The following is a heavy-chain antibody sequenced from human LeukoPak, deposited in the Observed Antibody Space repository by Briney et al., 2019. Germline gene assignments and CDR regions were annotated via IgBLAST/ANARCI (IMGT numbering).Heavy chain of an antibody. D-gene: IGHD1-1*01. Sequence: GGSLRLSCAASGFTFSSSWMNWVRQAPGRGLEWVATINQDGSEKYYVDSLKGRFTISRDNAKNSLYLQMNSLRVEDTAVYYCAWGPRSDNFYWGQGTLVTVSS. CDR2: INQDGSEK. J-gene: IGHJ4*02. CDR1: GFTFSSSW. CDR3: AWGPRSDNFY. V-gene: IGHV3-7*04.